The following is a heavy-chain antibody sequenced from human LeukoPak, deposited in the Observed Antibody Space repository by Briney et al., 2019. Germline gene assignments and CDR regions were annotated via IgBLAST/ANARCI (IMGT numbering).Heavy chain of an antibody. V-gene: IGHV4-59*01. CDR2: IYYTGGT. J-gene: IGHJ5*02. CDR3: VRSKSGTYGWFDP. D-gene: IGHD4-17*01. Sequence: SETLSLTCTASGGSISGYYWSWIRQPPGKGLVWIGYIYYTGGTNYNPSLKSRVTISVDTSQNQFSLKVSSVTAADTAVYYCVRSKSGTYGWFDPWGQGTLVTVSS. CDR1: GGSISGYY.